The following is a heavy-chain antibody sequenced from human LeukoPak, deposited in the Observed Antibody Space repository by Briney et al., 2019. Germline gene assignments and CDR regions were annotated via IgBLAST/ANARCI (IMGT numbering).Heavy chain of an antibody. Sequence: GGSLRLSCAASGFTFSNFWVSWVRQVPGKGLGWVANIKPDGSEENYVDPVKGRLTISRDNAKNSLYLQMNSLRAEDRAVYYCARNKRGDYWGQGALVTVSS. V-gene: IGHV3-7*01. CDR2: IKPDGSEE. CDR3: ARNKRGDY. CDR1: GFTFSNFW. D-gene: IGHD1/OR15-1a*01. J-gene: IGHJ4*02.